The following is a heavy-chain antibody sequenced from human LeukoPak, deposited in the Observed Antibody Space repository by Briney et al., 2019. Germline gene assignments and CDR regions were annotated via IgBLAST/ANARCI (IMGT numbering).Heavy chain of an antibody. D-gene: IGHD1-26*01. Sequence: PGGSLRLSCAASGFSFSSSGMHWVRQAPGKGLEWVALIWHDGSTKYYADSVKGRFTISRDNSKNTLYLQMNSLRGEDTALYYCARDVGSGTYYRGYFDYWGQGTLVTVST. V-gene: IGHV3-33*01. J-gene: IGHJ4*02. CDR1: GFSFSSSG. CDR3: ARDVGSGTYYRGYFDY. CDR2: IWHDGSTK.